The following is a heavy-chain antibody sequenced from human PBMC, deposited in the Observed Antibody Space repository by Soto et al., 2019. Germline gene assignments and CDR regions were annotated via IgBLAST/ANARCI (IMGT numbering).Heavy chain of an antibody. Sequence: QVQLQESGPGLVKPSETLSLTCTVSGGSISSYYWSWIRQPPGKGLEWIGYIYYSGSTNYNPSLKSRVTISVDTSKNQCSLKLSSVTAADTAVYYCARVFSSSGYYLDYYYGMDVWGQGTTVTVSS. D-gene: IGHD3-22*01. CDR2: IYYSGST. CDR3: ARVFSSSGYYLDYYYGMDV. J-gene: IGHJ6*02. V-gene: IGHV4-59*01. CDR1: GGSISSYY.